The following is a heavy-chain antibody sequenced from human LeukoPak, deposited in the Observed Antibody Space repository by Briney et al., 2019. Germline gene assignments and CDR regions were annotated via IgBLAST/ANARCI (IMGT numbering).Heavy chain of an antibody. J-gene: IGHJ4*02. CDR1: GFTFSTYS. CDR2: ITSSRSYI. Sequence: GGSLRLSCTASGFTFSTYSMNWVRQAPGKGLEWVSSITSSRSYIYYADSVKGRFTISRDNAKNSLYLQMNSLRAEDTAVYYCARDRYYYGSGSYYGVDYWGQGTLVTVSS. D-gene: IGHD3-10*01. CDR3: ARDRYYYGSGSYYGVDY. V-gene: IGHV3-21*01.